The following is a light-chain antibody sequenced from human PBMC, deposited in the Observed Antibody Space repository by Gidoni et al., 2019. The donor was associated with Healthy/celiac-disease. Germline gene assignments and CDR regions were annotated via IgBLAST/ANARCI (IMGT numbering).Light chain of an antibody. CDR3: QVWDSSSDHVV. CDR1: NIGSKS. J-gene: IGLJ2*01. V-gene: IGLV3-21*04. CDR2: YDS. Sequence: SHVLTPPPSVSVAPGKTARSTCGGNNIGSKSVHWYQQKPGQAPVLVIYYDSDRPSGIPERFSGSNSGNTATLTISRVEAGDEADYYCQVWDSSSDHVVFGGGTKLTVL.